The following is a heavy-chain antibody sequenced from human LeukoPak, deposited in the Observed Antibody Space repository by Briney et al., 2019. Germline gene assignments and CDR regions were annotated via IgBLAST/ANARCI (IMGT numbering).Heavy chain of an antibody. J-gene: IGHJ4*02. V-gene: IGHV4-39*07. CDR3: ARTLLRYFEGDY. CDR1: GGSISSSSYY. Sequence: SETLSLTCTVSGGSISSSSYYWGWIRQPPGKGLEWIGSIYYSGSTYYNPSLKSRVTISVDTSKNQFSLKLSSVTAADTAVYYCARTLLRYFEGDYWGQGTLVTVSS. CDR2: IYYSGST. D-gene: IGHD3-9*01.